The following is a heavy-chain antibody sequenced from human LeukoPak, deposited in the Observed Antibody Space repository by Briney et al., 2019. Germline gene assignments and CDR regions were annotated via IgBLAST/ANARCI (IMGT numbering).Heavy chain of an antibody. CDR1: GFTFSSYA. J-gene: IGHJ3*02. Sequence: GGSLRLSCAASGFTFSSYAMHWVRQAPGKGLEYVSAISSNGGSTYYANSVKGRFTISRDNSKNTLYLQTGSLRAEDMAVYYCARDGVYCSGGSCYSVSAFDIWGQGTMVTVSS. CDR3: ARDGVYCSGGSCYSVSAFDI. D-gene: IGHD2-15*01. CDR2: ISSNGGST. V-gene: IGHV3-64*01.